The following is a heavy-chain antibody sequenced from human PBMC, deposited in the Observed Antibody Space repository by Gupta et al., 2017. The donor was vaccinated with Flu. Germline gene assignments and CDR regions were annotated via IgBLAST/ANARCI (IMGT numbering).Heavy chain of an antibody. CDR1: GGSISSGSYY. Sequence: QVQLQESGPGLVKPSQTLSLTCTVSGGSISSGSYYWSWIRKPAGKGLEWIGRIYTSGSTNYNPSLKSRVTISVDTSKNQFSLKLSSVTAADTAVYYCAREIAVAGTWPSLLDYWGQGTLVTVSS. V-gene: IGHV4-61*02. CDR3: AREIAVAGTWPSLLDY. J-gene: IGHJ4*02. D-gene: IGHD6-19*01. CDR2: IYTSGST.